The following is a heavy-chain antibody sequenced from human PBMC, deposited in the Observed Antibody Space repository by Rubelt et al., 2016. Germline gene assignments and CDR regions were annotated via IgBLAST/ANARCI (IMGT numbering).Heavy chain of an antibody. CDR1: GFTFSRYA. D-gene: IGHD5-12*01. CDR2: MSGSGGNT. V-gene: IGHV3-23*04. CDR3: AKELTGVATIGYYFDN. J-gene: IGHJ4*02. Sequence: EVQLVESGGGLVQPGGSLRLSCTASGFTFSRYAMNWVRQALGKGLELVSAMSGSGGNTYYADSVKGRFTISRDNSKNTLYVQMNSLRAEDTAVYYCAKELTGVATIGYYFDNWGQGTLVTVSS.